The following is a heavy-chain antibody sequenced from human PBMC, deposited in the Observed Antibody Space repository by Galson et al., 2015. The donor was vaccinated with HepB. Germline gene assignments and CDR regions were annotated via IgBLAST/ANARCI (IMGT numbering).Heavy chain of an antibody. CDR2: INPSGGNT. V-gene: IGHV1-46*01. Sequence: SVKVSCKASGYTFTSYYMHWVRQAPGQGLEWMGIINPSGGNTSYAQNFKGRVTMTRDTSTSTVYLELSSLRSEDTAVYYCARDCRGAYSGSSNVDYWGQGTLVTVSS. D-gene: IGHD1-26*01. CDR3: ARDCRGAYSGSSNVDY. J-gene: IGHJ4*02. CDR1: GYTFTSYY.